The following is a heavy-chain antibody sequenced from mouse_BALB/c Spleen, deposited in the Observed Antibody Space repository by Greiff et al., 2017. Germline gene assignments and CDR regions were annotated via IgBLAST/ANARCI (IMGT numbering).Heavy chain of an antibody. D-gene: IGHD1-1*01. CDR3: ARDGGTTVVAESYAMDY. V-gene: IGHV2-9*02. J-gene: IGHJ4*01. Sequence: QVQLKESGPGLVAPSQSLSITCTVSGFSLTSYGVHWVRQPPGKGLEWLGVIWAGGSTNYNSALMSRLSISKDNSKSQVFLKMNSLQTDDTAMYYCARDGGTTVVAESYAMDYWGQGTSVTVSS. CDR2: IWAGGST. CDR1: GFSLTSYG.